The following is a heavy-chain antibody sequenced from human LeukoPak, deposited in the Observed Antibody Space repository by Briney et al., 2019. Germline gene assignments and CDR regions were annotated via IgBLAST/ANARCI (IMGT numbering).Heavy chain of an antibody. J-gene: IGHJ4*02. CDR3: ARGLQYDNGVDY. Sequence: PGGSLRLSCAASGFTFGSYWMHWVRQAPAKGLVWVSRIKGGGSITNYADSVKGRFTISRDNAKNTLYLQMNSLRVEDTSVYYCARGLQYDNGVDYWGQGTLATVSS. CDR1: GFTFGSYW. D-gene: IGHD4/OR15-4a*01. CDR2: IKGGGSIT. V-gene: IGHV3-74*01.